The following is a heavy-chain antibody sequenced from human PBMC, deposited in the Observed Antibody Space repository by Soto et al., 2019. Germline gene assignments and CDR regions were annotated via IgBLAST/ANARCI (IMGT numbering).Heavy chain of an antibody. D-gene: IGHD4-4*01. J-gene: IGHJ6*03. V-gene: IGHV4-59*01. CDR3: ARVTTSPMVGYYYYMDV. Sequence: QVQLQESGPGLVKPSETLSLTCTVSGGSMSSYYWSWIRQPPGKGLEWIGYIYYSGSTNYNPSLKSRVTISVDTSKNQFSLKLSSVTAADTAVYYCARVTTSPMVGYYYYMDVWGKGTTVTVSS. CDR1: GGSMSSYY. CDR2: IYYSGST.